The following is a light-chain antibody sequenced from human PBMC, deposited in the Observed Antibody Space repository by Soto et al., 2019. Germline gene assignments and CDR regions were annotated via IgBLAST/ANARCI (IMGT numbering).Light chain of an antibody. Sequence: AIRMTQSPSSFSASTGDRVTITCRASQGISSYLAWYQQKPGKAPKLLIYAASTLQSGVPSRFSGSGSGTDFTLTISYLKSEDFATYYCQQYYSYPPAFGQWTKLEIK. V-gene: IGKV1-8*01. CDR2: AAS. CDR3: QQYYSYPPA. J-gene: IGKJ2*01. CDR1: QGISSY.